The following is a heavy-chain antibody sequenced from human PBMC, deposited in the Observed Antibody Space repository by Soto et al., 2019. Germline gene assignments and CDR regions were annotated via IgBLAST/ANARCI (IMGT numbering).Heavy chain of an antibody. V-gene: IGHV1-46*01. CDR1: GYTFTSYY. Sequence: ASVKVSCKASGYTFTSYYMHWVRQAPGQGLEWMGIINPSGGSTSYAQKFQGRVTMTRDTSTSTVYMELSSLRSEDTAVYYCAREGPGDYYDSSGYLKVWGQGTMVTV. CDR3: AREGPGDYYDSSGYLKV. J-gene: IGHJ3*01. D-gene: IGHD3-22*01. CDR2: INPSGGST.